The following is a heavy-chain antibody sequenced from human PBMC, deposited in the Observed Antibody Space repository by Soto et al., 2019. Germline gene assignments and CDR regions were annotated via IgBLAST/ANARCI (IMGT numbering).Heavy chain of an antibody. D-gene: IGHD5-18*01. V-gene: IGHV4-39*01. CDR1: GGSISSSSYY. Sequence: SETLSLTCTVSGGSISSSSYYWGWIRQPPGKGLEWIGSIYYSGSTYYNPSLKSRVTISVDTSKNQFSLKLSSVTAADTAVYYCAGVDTAMPYAYYYYYMDVWGKGTTVTVSS. J-gene: IGHJ6*03. CDR2: IYYSGST. CDR3: AGVDTAMPYAYYYYYMDV.